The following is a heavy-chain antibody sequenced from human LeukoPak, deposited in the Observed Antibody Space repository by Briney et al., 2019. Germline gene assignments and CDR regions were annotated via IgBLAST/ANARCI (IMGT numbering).Heavy chain of an antibody. CDR3: ARGWRIAAGAYYFDF. J-gene: IGHJ4*02. D-gene: IGHD6-25*01. Sequence: ASVKVSCKASGYTFTSNDINWVRQATGQGLEWMEWMNPNSGNTGYAQKFQGRVTMTRNTSIRTAYMELTSLRSDDTAVYYCARGWRIAAGAYYFDFWGQGTLVTVSS. V-gene: IGHV1-8*01. CDR1: GYTFTSND. CDR2: MNPNSGNT.